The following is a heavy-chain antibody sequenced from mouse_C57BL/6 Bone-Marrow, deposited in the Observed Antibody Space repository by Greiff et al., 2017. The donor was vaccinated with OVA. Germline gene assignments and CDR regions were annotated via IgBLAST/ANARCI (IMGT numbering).Heavy chain of an antibody. J-gene: IGHJ4*01. D-gene: IGHD1-2*01. Sequence: VQLQQSGGDLVKPGGSLKLSCAASGFTFSSYGMSWVRQTPDKRLEWVATISSGGSYTYYPDSVKGRFTISRDNAKNTLYLQMSSLKSEDTAMYYCALTARAMDYWGQGTSVTVSS. CDR2: ISSGGSYT. CDR3: ALTARAMDY. CDR1: GFTFSSYG. V-gene: IGHV5-6*01.